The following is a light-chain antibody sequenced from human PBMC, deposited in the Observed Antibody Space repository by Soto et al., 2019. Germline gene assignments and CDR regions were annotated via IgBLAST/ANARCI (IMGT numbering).Light chain of an antibody. CDR1: QSISSN. CDR3: QQSYSTPPIT. Sequence: DIQMTQSPSSLSASVGDRVTITCRASQSISSNLNWYQQKLGKAPKLLIYAASSLQSGVPSRFSRSGSGTDFTLTISSLQHEDFATYYCQQSYSTPPITFGQGTPLEIK. J-gene: IGKJ5*01. V-gene: IGKV1-39*01. CDR2: AAS.